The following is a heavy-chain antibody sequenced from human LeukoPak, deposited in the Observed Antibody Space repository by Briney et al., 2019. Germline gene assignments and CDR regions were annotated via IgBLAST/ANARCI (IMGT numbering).Heavy chain of an antibody. V-gene: IGHV4-4*07. CDR3: ARDRYCVDGVCRTDWYFDL. J-gene: IGHJ2*01. Sequence: PSETLSLTCAVYGGSISTEYWSWIRQSAEKGLEWIGRIYTSGSTNYNPSLKGRVTMSVDTSKNQVSLKLSSVTAADTAVYYCARDRYCVDGVCRTDWYFDLWGRGTLVTVSS. CDR2: IYTSGST. D-gene: IGHD2-8*01. CDR1: GGSISTEY.